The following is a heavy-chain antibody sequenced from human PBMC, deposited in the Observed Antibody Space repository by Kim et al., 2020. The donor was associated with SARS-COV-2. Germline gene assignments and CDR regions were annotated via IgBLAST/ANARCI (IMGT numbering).Heavy chain of an antibody. D-gene: IGHD5-12*01. V-gene: IGHV4-59*08. CDR2: IYNSGST. Sequence: SETLSLTCTVSGCSFSNDYWSWLRQPPGKGLEWIGYIYNSGSTNYNPSLNSRLTILVDTYKNQSSLKLSYITAADTAEYYYSRNSGYYVHDYRGQGSQVT. CDR1: GCSFSNDY. J-gene: IGHJ4*02. CDR3: SRNSGYYVHDY.